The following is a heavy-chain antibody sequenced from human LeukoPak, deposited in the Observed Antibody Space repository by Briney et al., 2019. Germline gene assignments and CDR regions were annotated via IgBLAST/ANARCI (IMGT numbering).Heavy chain of an antibody. D-gene: IGHD4-17*01. CDR1: GYTFSGHA. V-gene: IGHV3-9*01. Sequence: PGGSLRLSCAASGYTFSGHAMSWVRQAPGEGLEWVSGISWNRGSIGYADSVKGRFIISRDNAKNSLYLQMNSLRAEDTAVYYCVRDGTNDGYGDYGRYWGQGTLVTVSS. CDR3: VRDGTNDGYGDYGRY. CDR2: ISWNRGSI. J-gene: IGHJ4*02.